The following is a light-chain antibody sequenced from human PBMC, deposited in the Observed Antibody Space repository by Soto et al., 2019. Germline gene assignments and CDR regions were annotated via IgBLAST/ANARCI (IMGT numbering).Light chain of an antibody. CDR2: GAS. CDR1: QSVNTNY. CDR3: QQYGSSPIT. V-gene: IGKV3-20*01. Sequence: EIVLTQSPGTLSLSPGERATLSCRASQSVNTNYLAWYQQKSGHAPRLLIYGASSRATGIPDRFSGSGSGTDFTLTISRLEPEDFAAYFCQQYGSSPITFGQGTRLEIK. J-gene: IGKJ5*01.